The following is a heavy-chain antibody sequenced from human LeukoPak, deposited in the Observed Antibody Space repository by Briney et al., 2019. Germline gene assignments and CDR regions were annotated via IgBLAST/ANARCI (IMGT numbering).Heavy chain of an antibody. J-gene: IGHJ3*01. CDR1: GGSISSRSDY. V-gene: IGHV4-39*07. CDR2: IYHSGST. CDR3: AREPENDYDNAFDL. Sequence: NPSETLSLTCTVSGGSISSRSDYWGWIRQPPGKGLEWIGSIYHSGSTYYNPSLKSRVSISLDTSKNQFSLRLSSVTAADTAVYYCAREPENDYDNAFDLWGQGTKVTVSS. D-gene: IGHD3-22*01.